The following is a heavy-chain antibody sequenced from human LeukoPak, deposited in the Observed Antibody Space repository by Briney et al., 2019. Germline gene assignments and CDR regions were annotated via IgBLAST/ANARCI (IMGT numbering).Heavy chain of an antibody. CDR1: GFTYSSYA. CDR2: ISGSGGST. D-gene: IGHD5-18*01. V-gene: IGHV3-23*01. CDR3: AKERYSYGDPYLDY. J-gene: IGHJ4*02. Sequence: GGSLRLSCAASGFTYSSYAMSWVRQTPGKGLEWVSAISGSGGSTYYADSVKGRFTISRDNSKNTLYLQMNRLRAEDTAVYYCAKERYSYGDPYLDYWGQGTLVTVSS.